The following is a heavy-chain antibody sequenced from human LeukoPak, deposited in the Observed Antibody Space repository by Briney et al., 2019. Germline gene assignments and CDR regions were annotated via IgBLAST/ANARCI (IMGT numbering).Heavy chain of an antibody. J-gene: IGHJ5*02. V-gene: IGHV4-39*07. Sequence: PSETLSLTCTVSGVSISSSSYYWGWIRQPPGKGLEWIGSSYHSGSTYYNPSLKSRVTLSVDTSKHQFSLKLSSVTAADTAVYYCARSRAPNWNYQLGWFDPWGQGTLVTVSS. CDR1: GVSISSSSYY. CDR2: SYHSGST. D-gene: IGHD1-7*01. CDR3: ARSRAPNWNYQLGWFDP.